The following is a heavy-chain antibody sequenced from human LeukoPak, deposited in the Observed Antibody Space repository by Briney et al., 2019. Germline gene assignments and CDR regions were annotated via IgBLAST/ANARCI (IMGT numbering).Heavy chain of an antibody. CDR2: ITGSDDKT. CDR1: GFTFSSAA. Sequence: GGSLRLSCAASGFTFSSAALTWVRQAPGKGLEGGSTITGSDDKTYYADSVKGRFTISRDFSRNTVGLQMNSLRIEDTAIYYCAKGPQLYSGYHPDYWGQGTLVTVSS. J-gene: IGHJ4*02. D-gene: IGHD5-12*01. V-gene: IGHV3-23*01. CDR3: AKGPQLYSGYHPDY.